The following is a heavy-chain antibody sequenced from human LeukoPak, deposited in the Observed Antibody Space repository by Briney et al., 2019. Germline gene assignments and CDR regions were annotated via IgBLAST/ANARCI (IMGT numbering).Heavy chain of an antibody. V-gene: IGHV4-31*03. Sequence: SETLSLTCTVSGDPISSGGYYWSWIRQHPGKGLEWLGYIYYSGSTYYNPCLKSRVTISVDTSKNQFSLKLSSVTAADTAVYYCARGKQQLVRRGWFDPWGQGTLVTVSS. CDR2: IYYSGST. CDR1: GDPISSGGYY. D-gene: IGHD6-13*01. J-gene: IGHJ5*02. CDR3: ARGKQQLVRRGWFDP.